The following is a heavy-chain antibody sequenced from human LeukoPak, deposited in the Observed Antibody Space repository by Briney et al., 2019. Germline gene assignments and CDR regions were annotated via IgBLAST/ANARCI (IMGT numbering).Heavy chain of an antibody. CDR2: INSDASTI. D-gene: IGHD6-25*01. CDR1: GLTFSNDW. J-gene: IGHJ4*02. V-gene: IGHV3-74*01. CDR3: AKDIVQYSSAFDY. Sequence: GVSLRLSCAAYGLTFSNDWMHWVRQVPGKALVWVSRINSDASTINYADSVKGRFTISRDNAKNSLYLQMNSLGAEDTALYYCAKDIVQYSSAFDYWGQGTLVTVSS.